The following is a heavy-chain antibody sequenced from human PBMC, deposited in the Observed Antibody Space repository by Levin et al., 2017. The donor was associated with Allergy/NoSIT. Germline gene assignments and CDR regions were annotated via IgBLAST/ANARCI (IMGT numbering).Heavy chain of an antibody. D-gene: IGHD5-18*01. V-gene: IGHV2-70*11. CDR3: ARSSPGGFSYGHHFDY. J-gene: IGHJ4*02. CDR2: IDWDDDK. Sequence: GSGPTLVIPTQTLTLTCTFSGFSLTTSAMCVSWIRQPPGKALEWLARIDWDDDKYYSTSLKTRLSISKDTSKNQVVLTMTNMDPVDTATYYCARSSPGGFSYGHHFDYWGQGTLVAVSS. CDR1: GFSLTTSAMC.